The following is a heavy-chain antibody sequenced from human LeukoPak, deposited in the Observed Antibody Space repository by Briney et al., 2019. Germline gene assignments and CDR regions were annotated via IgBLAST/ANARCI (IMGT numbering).Heavy chain of an antibody. J-gene: IGHJ4*02. Sequence: PSETLSLTCTVSGDSISSFYWSWIRQPPGKGLEWIGYIYYSGSTNYNPSLKSRVTKSVDTSQNQFSLRLRPVTAADTAVYYCARGVVIAPQTFDYWGQGTLVTVSS. V-gene: IGHV4-59*01. D-gene: IGHD2-21*01. CDR1: GDSISSFY. CDR3: ARGVVIAPQTFDY. CDR2: IYYSGST.